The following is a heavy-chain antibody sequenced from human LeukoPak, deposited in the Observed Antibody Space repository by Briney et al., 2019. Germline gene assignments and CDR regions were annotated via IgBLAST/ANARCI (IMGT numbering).Heavy chain of an antibody. Sequence: ASVKVSCKASGYTFTSYGISWVRQAPRQGLEWMGWISAYNGNTNYAQKLQGRVTMTTDTSTSTAYMELRSLRSNDTAVYYCARGDYYGSVSSGPWVDYWGQGTLVTVSS. V-gene: IGHV1-18*01. J-gene: IGHJ4*02. CDR2: ISAYNGNT. CDR1: GYTFTSYG. CDR3: ARGDYYGSVSSGPWVDY. D-gene: IGHD3-10*01.